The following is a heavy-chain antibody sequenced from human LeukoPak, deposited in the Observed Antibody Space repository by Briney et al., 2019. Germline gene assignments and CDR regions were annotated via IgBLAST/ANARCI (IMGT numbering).Heavy chain of an antibody. D-gene: IGHD6-25*01. V-gene: IGHV5-51*01. CDR3: ARLTLRPPGRYYYYAMDV. CDR2: IYPGNSDI. Sequence: HGESLKISCKGSGYWFTSYWIGWVRQLPGKGLEWMGIIYPGNSDIRYSPSFQGQVTISADKSISTAYLQWSSLRASDIAMYYCARLTLRPPGRYYYYAMDVWGQGTTVTVSS. CDR1: GYWFTSYW. J-gene: IGHJ6*02.